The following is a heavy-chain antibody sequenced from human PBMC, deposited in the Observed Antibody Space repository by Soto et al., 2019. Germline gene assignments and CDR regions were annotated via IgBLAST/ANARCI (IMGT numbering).Heavy chain of an antibody. J-gene: IGHJ5*02. Sequence: EVQLLESGGGLVQPGGSLRLSCAASGFTFSSYAMSWVRQAPGKGLEWVSAISGSGGSTYYADSVKGRFTISSDNSKNTLYLQMNSLRAEDTAVYYCAKAASGCSGGSCYSGTSSWGQGTLVTVSS. V-gene: IGHV3-23*01. CDR2: ISGSGGST. CDR3: AKAASGCSGGSCYSGTSS. D-gene: IGHD2-15*01. CDR1: GFTFSSYA.